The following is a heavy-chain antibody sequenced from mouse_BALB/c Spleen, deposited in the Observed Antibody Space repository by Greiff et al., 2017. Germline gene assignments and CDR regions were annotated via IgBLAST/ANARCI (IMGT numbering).Heavy chain of an antibody. CDR1: GFNIKDYY. V-gene: IGHV14-4*02. CDR3: NIITTVVATDY. D-gene: IGHD1-1*01. J-gene: IGHJ2*01. CDR2: IDPENGDT. Sequence: EVQLHQSGAELVRSGASVKLSCTASGFNIKDYYMHWVKQRPEQGLEWIGWIDPENGDTEYAPKFQGKATMTADTSSNTAYLQLSSLTSEDTAVYYCNIITTVVATDYWGQGTTLTVSS.